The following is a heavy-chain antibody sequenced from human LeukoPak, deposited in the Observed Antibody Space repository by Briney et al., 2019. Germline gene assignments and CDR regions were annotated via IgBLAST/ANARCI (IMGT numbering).Heavy chain of an antibody. CDR2: IIPIFGTA. D-gene: IGHD1-26*01. V-gene: IGHV1-69*05. J-gene: IGHJ3*02. CDR1: GGTFSSYA. Sequence: SVKVSCKASGGTFSSYAISWVRQAPGQGLEWMGGIIPIFGTANYAQKFQGRVTITTDESTSTAYMELSSLRSEDTAVYYCAHLAGDYSGSYPPDAFDIWGQGTMVTASS. CDR3: AHLAGDYSGSYPPDAFDI.